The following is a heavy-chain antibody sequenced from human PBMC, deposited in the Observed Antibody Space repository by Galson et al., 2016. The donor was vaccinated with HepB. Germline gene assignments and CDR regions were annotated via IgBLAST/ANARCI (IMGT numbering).Heavy chain of an antibody. J-gene: IGHJ4*02. CDR2: ISGSGANT. CDR1: GFSFSSFA. V-gene: IGHV3-23*01. CDR3: AKGVPTGGAFDY. Sequence: SCAASGFSFSSFAMYWVRQAPGKGLEWVSAISGSGANTYYADSVKGRFTISRDNSKNTLFLQMNSLKVEDTAIYYCAKGVPTGGAFDYWGQGTLVTVSS. D-gene: IGHD1-26*01.